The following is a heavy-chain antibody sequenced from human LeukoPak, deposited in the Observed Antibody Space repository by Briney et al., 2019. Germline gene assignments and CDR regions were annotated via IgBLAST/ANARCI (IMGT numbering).Heavy chain of an antibody. CDR3: ARDGDTAIQGYFDY. D-gene: IGHD5-18*01. V-gene: IGHV4-59*01. Sequence: PSETLSLTCTVSGGSISSYYWSWIRQPPGKGLEWIGYIYYSGSTNYNPSLKSRVTISVDTSKNQFSLKLSSVTAADTAVYYCARDGDTAIQGYFDYWGQGTLVTVSS. CDR2: IYYSGST. J-gene: IGHJ4*02. CDR1: GGSISSYY.